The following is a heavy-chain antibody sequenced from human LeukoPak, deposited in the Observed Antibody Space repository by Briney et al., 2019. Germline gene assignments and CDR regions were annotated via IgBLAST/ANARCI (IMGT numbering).Heavy chain of an antibody. D-gene: IGHD5-24*01. Sequence: GKSLTLSCVVSGFNFDNFAMHWVRQPLGKGLEWVAVISHDGRTKYYADSMKGRIAISRDNSKNTLFLQMNNLRSEDTAVYFCARPSPPGDGYNPPDHWGQGTLVTVSS. CDR3: ARPSPPGDGYNPPDH. J-gene: IGHJ4*02. CDR1: GFNFDNFA. V-gene: IGHV3-30*09. CDR2: ISHDGRTK.